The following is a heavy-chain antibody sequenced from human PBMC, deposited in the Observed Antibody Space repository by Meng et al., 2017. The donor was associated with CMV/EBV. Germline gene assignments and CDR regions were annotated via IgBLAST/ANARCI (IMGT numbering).Heavy chain of an antibody. D-gene: IGHD1-7*01. CDR2: IYSGGST. V-gene: IGHV3-53*01. CDR1: GFTVRSNY. Sequence: GESLKISCAASGFTVRSNYMSWVRQAPGKGLEWVSVIYSGGSTYYADSVKGRFTISRDNSKNTLYLQMNSLRAEDTAVYYCARGGTTSYPYGMDVWGQGTTVTVSS. CDR3: ARGGTTSYPYGMDV. J-gene: IGHJ6*02.